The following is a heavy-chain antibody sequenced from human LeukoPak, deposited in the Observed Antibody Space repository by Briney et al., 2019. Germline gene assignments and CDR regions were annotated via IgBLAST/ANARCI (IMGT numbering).Heavy chain of an antibody. V-gene: IGHV1-8*03. Sequence: ASVKVSCKASGYTFTSYDINWVRQATGQGLEWMGWMNPNSGNTGYAQKFQGRVTITRNTSISTAYMELGSLRSEDTAVYYCARGRREVATEDYYFDYWGQGTLVTVSS. CDR3: ARGRREVATEDYYFDY. CDR1: GYTFTSYD. D-gene: IGHD5-12*01. CDR2: MNPNSGNT. J-gene: IGHJ4*02.